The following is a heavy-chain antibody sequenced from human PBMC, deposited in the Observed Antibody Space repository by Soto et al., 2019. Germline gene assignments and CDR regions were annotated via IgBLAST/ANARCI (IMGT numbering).Heavy chain of an antibody. CDR1: GGSIRNGDYY. CDR3: VTVNLVGAAYYFDY. D-gene: IGHD1-26*01. Sequence: SETLSLTCTVSGGSIRNGDYYWGWIRQPPGKGLEWIGYVYYSGTTSSHPSLNSRVSISVDTSENQFSLRLPSVTDADTAVYYCVTVNLVGAAYYFDYWGPGTLVTVSS. J-gene: IGHJ4*02. CDR2: VYYSGTT. V-gene: IGHV4-30-4*01.